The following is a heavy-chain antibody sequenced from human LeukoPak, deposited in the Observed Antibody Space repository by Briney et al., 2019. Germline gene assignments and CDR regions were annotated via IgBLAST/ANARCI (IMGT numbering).Heavy chain of an antibody. J-gene: IGHJ1*01. Sequence: SETLSLTCTVSGGSISSYYWSWIRQPPGKGLEWIGYIYYSGSTNYNPSLKSRVTISVDTSKNQFSLKLSSVTAADTAVYYCARYGIGSRVYFQHWGQGTLVTVSS. V-gene: IGHV4-59*01. D-gene: IGHD6-13*01. CDR1: GGSISSYY. CDR2: IYYSGST. CDR3: ARYGIGSRVYFQH.